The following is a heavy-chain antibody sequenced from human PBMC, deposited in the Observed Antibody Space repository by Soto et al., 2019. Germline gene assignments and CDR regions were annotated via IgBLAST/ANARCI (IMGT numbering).Heavy chain of an antibody. V-gene: IGHV6-1*01. CDR2: TYYRAKWYN. CDR3: TRQRSDSYYYGLDV. Sequence: SQTLLLTCAISGDSVSSNSAAWNWIRQSPSRGLEWLGRTYYRAKWYNDYAVSVKSRITINPDTSKNQFSLQLDSVTPDDTAVYYCTRQRSDSYYYGLDVWGQGTTVTV. CDR1: GDSVSSNSAA. J-gene: IGHJ6*02.